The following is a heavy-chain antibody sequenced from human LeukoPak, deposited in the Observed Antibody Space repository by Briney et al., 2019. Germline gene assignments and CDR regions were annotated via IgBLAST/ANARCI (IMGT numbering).Heavy chain of an antibody. V-gene: IGHV4-59*01. CDR1: GGSISSYY. CDR2: IYYSGST. D-gene: IGHD6-13*01. Sequence: PSETLSLTCTVSGGSISSYYWSWIRQPPGEGLEWIGYIYYSGSTNYNPSLKSRVTISVDTSKNQFSLKLSSVTAADTAVYYCARDASIAAAGFGAFDIWGQGTMVTVSS. CDR3: ARDASIAAAGFGAFDI. J-gene: IGHJ3*02.